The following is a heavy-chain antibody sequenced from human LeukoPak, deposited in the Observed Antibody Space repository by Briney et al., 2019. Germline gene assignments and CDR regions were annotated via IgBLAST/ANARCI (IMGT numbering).Heavy chain of an antibody. CDR1: GGTFSSYA. CDR3: ARDGHSGYDFIY. CDR2: IIPIFGTA. D-gene: IGHD5-12*01. V-gene: IGHV1-69*13. J-gene: IGHJ4*02. Sequence: AASVKVSCKASGGTFSSYAISWVRQAPGQGLEWMGGIIPIFGTANYAQKFQGRVTITADESTSTAYMELSSLRSEDTAVYYCARDGHSGYDFIYWGQGTLVTVSS.